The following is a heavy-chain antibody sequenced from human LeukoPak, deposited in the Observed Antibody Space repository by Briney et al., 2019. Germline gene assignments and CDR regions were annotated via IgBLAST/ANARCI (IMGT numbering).Heavy chain of an antibody. Sequence: GGSLRLSCAASGFTFSSYAMSWVRQVPGKGLEWVPGISGSGGSTYYADSVKGRFTISRDNSKNTLFLQMNSLRVEDTAIYYCAKDGVETYGGVSFFDYWGQGSLVTVSS. CDR1: GFTFSSYA. V-gene: IGHV3-23*01. CDR2: ISGSGGST. D-gene: IGHD4-23*01. J-gene: IGHJ4*02. CDR3: AKDGVETYGGVSFFDY.